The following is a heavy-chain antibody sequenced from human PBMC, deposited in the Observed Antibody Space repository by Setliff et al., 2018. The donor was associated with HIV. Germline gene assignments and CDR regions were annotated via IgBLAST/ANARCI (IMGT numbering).Heavy chain of an antibody. CDR2: VSGYNGDT. D-gene: IGHD3-22*01. J-gene: IGHJ4*02. CDR1: GYTFSSYG. CDR3: ARDPPGNPWFLDY. V-gene: IGHV1-18*01. Sequence: ASVKVSCKASGYTFSSYGISWVRQAPGQGLEWVGWVSGYNGDTNYAQNLRGRVTVTTDTSTTTAYMELRSLTSDDTAMYYCARDPPGNPWFLDYWGPGTLVTSPQ.